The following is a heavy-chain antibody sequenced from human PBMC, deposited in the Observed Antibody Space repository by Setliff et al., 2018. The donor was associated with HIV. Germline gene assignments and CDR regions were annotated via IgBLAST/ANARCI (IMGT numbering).Heavy chain of an antibody. V-gene: IGHV4-39*07. CDR2: IYYSGST. Sequence: PSETLSLTCTVSGGSISSSSYYWGWIRQPPGKGLEWIGSIYYSGSTYYNPSLKSRVTISVDTSKNQFSLKLSSVTAADTAVYYCARERAYDYLWGSYRSSQNSFDYWGQGTLVTVSS. J-gene: IGHJ4*02. CDR3: ARERAYDYLWGSYRSSQNSFDY. CDR1: GGSISSSSYY. D-gene: IGHD3-16*02.